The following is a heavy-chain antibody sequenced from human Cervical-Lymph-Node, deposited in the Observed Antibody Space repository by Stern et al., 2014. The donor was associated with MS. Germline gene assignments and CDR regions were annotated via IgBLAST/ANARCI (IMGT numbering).Heavy chain of an antibody. J-gene: IGHJ4*02. D-gene: IGHD2-15*01. V-gene: IGHV1-46*03. Sequence: QVQLVQSGAEVKKTGASVKVSCKASGYTFTSYYMHWVRQAPGQGLEWMGIINPSGGSTSYAQKFQGRVTMTRDTSTSTVYMELSSLRSEDTAVYYCARSYCSGGSCYLLFDYWGQGTLVTVSS. CDR1: GYTFTSYY. CDR2: INPSGGST. CDR3: ARSYCSGGSCYLLFDY.